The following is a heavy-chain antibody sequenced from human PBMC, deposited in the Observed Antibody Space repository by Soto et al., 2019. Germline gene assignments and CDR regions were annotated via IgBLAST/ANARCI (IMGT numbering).Heavy chain of an antibody. V-gene: IGHV1-3*01. J-gene: IGHJ4*02. Sequence: WASVTVSCKASGYTFTSYAMHWVRQAPGQRLEWMGWINAGNGNTKYSQKFQGRVTITRDTSASTAYMELSSLRSEDTAVYYCARETDGYSYGYYYFDYWGQGTLVTVSS. CDR3: ARETDGYSYGYYYFDY. CDR1: GYTFTSYA. CDR2: INAGNGNT. D-gene: IGHD5-18*01.